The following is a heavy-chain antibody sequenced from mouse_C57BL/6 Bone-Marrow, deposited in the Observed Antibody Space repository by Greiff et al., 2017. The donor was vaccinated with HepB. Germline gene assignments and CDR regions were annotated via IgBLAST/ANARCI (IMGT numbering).Heavy chain of an antibody. Sequence: DVMLVESGGGLVKPGGSLKLSCAASGFTFSSYAMSWVRQTPEKRLEWVATISDGGSYTYYPDNVKGRFTISRDNAKNNLYLQMSHLKSEDTAMYDCARDRGSNHWYFDVWGTGTTVTVSS. J-gene: IGHJ1*03. CDR3: ARDRGSNHWYFDV. CDR2: ISDGGSYT. V-gene: IGHV5-4*01. D-gene: IGHD2-5*01. CDR1: GFTFSSYA.